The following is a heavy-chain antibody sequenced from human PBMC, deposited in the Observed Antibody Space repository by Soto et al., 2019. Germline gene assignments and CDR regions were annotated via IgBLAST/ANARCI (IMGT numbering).Heavy chain of an antibody. J-gene: IGHJ4*02. Sequence: PSETLSLTCTVSGGSISSYYWSWIRQPPGKGLEWIGYIYYSGSTNYNPSLKSRVTISVDTSKNQFSLKLSSVTAADTAVYYCARAIAAAGTVSGVFDYWGQGTLVTVSS. V-gene: IGHV4-59*01. CDR1: GGSISSYY. CDR2: IYYSGST. CDR3: ARAIAAAGTVSGVFDY. D-gene: IGHD6-13*01.